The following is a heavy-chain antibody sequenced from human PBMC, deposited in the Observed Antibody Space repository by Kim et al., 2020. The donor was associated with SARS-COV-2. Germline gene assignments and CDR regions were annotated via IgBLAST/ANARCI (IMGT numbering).Heavy chain of an antibody. CDR1: GGSISSGGYY. CDR2: IYYSGST. Sequence: SETLSLTCTVSGGSISSGGYYWSWIRQHPGKGLEWIGYIYYSGSTYYNPSLKSRVTISVDTSKNQFSLKLSSVTAADTAVYYCARGGSYDILTGYYDTGAFDYWGQGTLVTVSS. CDR3: ARGGSYDILTGYYDTGAFDY. D-gene: IGHD3-9*01. J-gene: IGHJ4*02. V-gene: IGHV4-31*03.